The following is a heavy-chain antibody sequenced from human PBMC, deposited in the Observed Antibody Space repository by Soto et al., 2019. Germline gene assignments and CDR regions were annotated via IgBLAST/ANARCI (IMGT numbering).Heavy chain of an antibody. D-gene: IGHD6-13*01. CDR1: GFIFTNFW. J-gene: IGHJ4*02. Sequence: GGSLRLSCEASGFIFTNFWMHWVRQVPGKGLVWVPRIDTSGSSTSYADSVKGRFTISRDNAKNTVSLQMNSLRAEDTGVYYCAKDSWYFDLWSQGSLVTVS. V-gene: IGHV3-74*01. CDR2: IDTSGSST. CDR3: AKDSWYFDL.